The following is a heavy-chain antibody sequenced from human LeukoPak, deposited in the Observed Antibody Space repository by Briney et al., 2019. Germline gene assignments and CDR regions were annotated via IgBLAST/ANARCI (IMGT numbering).Heavy chain of an antibody. CDR3: ARARRLPGILPYYFDY. Sequence: PGGSLRLSCAASGLTVSNQFMDWVRQAPGKGLEWVSTIYSGGATYYSDSVRGRFTISRDSSQNTVYLQMNSLRAEDTAVYYCARARRLPGILPYYFDYWGQGTLVTVSS. CDR1: GLTVSNQF. V-gene: IGHV3-66*01. J-gene: IGHJ4*02. CDR2: IYSGGAT.